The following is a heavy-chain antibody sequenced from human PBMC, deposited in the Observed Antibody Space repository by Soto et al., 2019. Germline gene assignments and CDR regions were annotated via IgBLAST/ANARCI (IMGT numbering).Heavy chain of an antibody. D-gene: IGHD3-3*01. V-gene: IGHV1-69*01. J-gene: IGHJ6*02. CDR1: GGTFSSYA. Sequence: QVQLVQSGAEVKKPGSSVKVSCKASGGTFSSYAISWVRQAPGQGFEWMGGIIPIFGTANYAQKFQGRVTITADESTSTAYMELSSLRSEDTAVYYCARRGNYDVWSGYSYGMDVWGQGTTVTVSS. CDR3: ARRGNYDVWSGYSYGMDV. CDR2: IIPIFGTA.